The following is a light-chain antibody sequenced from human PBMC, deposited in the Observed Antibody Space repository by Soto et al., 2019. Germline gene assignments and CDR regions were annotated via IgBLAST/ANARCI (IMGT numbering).Light chain of an antibody. J-gene: IGKJ3*01. CDR1: QSVSSDF. CDR3: QQYGSSPFT. CDR2: GGS. Sequence: EIVLTQSPGTLSLSPGGRATLSCRASQSVSSDFLSWYQQKPGQAPRLLIYGGSYRATGIPDRFSGSGSGTDFTLTIRRLEAEDFAVYYCQQYGSSPFTFGPGTKVD. V-gene: IGKV3-20*01.